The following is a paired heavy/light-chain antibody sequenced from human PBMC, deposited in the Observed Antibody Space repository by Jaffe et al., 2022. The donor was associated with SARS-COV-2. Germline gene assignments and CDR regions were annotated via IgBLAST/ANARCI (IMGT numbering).Light chain of an antibody. Sequence: DIVMTQSPLSLPVTPGEPASISCRSSQSLLYSNGYTYFDWYLQKPGQSPQLLIYLGSNRASGVPDRFSGSGSGTDFTLKISRVEAEDVGVYYCMQALQTPITFGQGTRLEIK. CDR1: QSLLYSNGYTY. CDR3: MQALQTPIT. V-gene: IGKV2-28*01. J-gene: IGKJ5*01. CDR2: LGS.
Heavy chain of an antibody. J-gene: IGHJ2*01. V-gene: IGHV3-23*01. CDR3: ARDWGPAPFRYFDL. CDR1: GFSLSAYA. D-gene: IGHD3-16*01. CDR2: ISGSGDTI. Sequence: DVQLLESGGGLVQPGGCLRLSCAASGFSLSAYAMSWVRQTPGKGLEWVSAISGSGDTIYYADSVKGRFTISRDSSTSTLYLQMSSLRAGDSALYYCARDWGPAPFRYFDLWGRGTLVTVSS.